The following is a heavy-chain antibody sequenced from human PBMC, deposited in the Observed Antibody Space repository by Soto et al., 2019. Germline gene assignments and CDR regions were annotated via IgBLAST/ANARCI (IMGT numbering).Heavy chain of an antibody. J-gene: IGHJ6*02. CDR1: GGTFSSLD. CDR3: ARALLSHSYDSGGYDSYFHAMDV. CDR2: IIPISETT. V-gene: IGHV1-69*06. Sequence: GASVKVSCKASGGTFSSLDINWVRQAPGQGLEWMRGIIPISETTNYAQIFQGRVSIVADKSTSTAYMELSRLRSEDTAVYYCARALLSHSYDSGGYDSYFHAMDVWGQGTPVTVS. D-gene: IGHD3-22*01.